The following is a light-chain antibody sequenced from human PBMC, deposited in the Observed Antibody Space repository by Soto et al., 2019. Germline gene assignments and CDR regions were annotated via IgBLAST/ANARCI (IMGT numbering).Light chain of an antibody. J-gene: IGKJ1*01. CDR1: QTVISNY. CDR3: QQYGSSPPEKT. Sequence: EIILTQSPGTLSLSPGERATLSCRASQTVISNYLAWYQQKPGQAPRLLIYGASSRATGIPDRFSGSGSGTDFTRTISRLEPEDFAVYYCQQYGSSPPEKTFGQGTKVEIK. V-gene: IGKV3-20*01. CDR2: GAS.